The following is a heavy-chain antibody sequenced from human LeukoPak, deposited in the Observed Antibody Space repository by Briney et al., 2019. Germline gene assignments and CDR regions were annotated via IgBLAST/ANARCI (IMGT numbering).Heavy chain of an antibody. J-gene: IGHJ4*02. D-gene: IGHD6-13*01. CDR3: ARTFSIAAAGTDDY. CDR2: INHSGST. CDR1: GGSFSGYY. Sequence: SETLSLTCAVHGGSFSGYYWSWIRQPPGKGLEWIGEINHSGSTNYNPSLMSRVTISVDTSKNQFSLKLSSVTAADTAVYYCARTFSIAAAGTDDYWGQGTLVTVSS. V-gene: IGHV4-34*01.